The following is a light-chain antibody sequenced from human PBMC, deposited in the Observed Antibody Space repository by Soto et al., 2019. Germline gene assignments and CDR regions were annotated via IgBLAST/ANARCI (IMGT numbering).Light chain of an antibody. CDR3: QQRYNWPVT. Sequence: EIVLTQSPGTLSLSPGERATLSCRASQSVSSNYLAWYQEKPGQAPRLLIYATSNRATGIPARFSGSGSGTDFTLTISSLEPEDFAVYYCQQRYNWPVTFGQGTRLEIK. CDR1: QSVSSNY. J-gene: IGKJ5*01. V-gene: IGKV3D-20*02. CDR2: ATS.